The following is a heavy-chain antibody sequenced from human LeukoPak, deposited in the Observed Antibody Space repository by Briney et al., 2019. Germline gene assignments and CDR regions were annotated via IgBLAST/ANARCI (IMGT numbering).Heavy chain of an antibody. CDR3: ARGGYSSGRYKIGEYFHH. V-gene: IGHV4-34*01. J-gene: IGHJ1*01. CDR1: GGSFRGSS. D-gene: IGHD6-19*01. Sequence: PSETLSLTCAVYGGSFRGSSWSWIRQPPGKGLEWIGEINHSVSTNYNPSLKSRVTISVDTSKNQCSLKLSSVTAADTAVYYCARGGYSSGRYKIGEYFHHWGQGTLVTVSS. CDR2: INHSVST.